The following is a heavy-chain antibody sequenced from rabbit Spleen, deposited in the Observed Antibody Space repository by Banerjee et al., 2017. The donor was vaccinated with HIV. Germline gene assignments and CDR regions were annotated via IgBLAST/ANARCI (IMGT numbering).Heavy chain of an antibody. V-gene: IGHV1S45*01. CDR1: GFSFSDRDV. Sequence: LVESGGGLVQPEGSLTLTCKASGFSFSDRDVMCWVRQAPGKGLEWIACINASTGKPVYATWASGRFTISRTSSTTVTLRMTSLTAADRATYFCARDLVGVIGWNFYLWGPGTLVTVS. D-gene: IGHD1-1*01. CDR3: ARDLVGVIGWNFYL. CDR2: INASTGKP. J-gene: IGHJ4*01.